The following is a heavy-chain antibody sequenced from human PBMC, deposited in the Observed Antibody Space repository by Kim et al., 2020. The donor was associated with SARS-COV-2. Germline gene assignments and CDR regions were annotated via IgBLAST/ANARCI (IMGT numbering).Heavy chain of an antibody. CDR1: GFDFSPAW. CDR2: IKSKGSGGTA. Sequence: GGSLRLSCAGSGFDFSPAWMSWVRQTPGKGLEYMGRIKSKGSGGTAEYAAPVACRFTISRDDSKNAVFLQMNSLKTEDTGIYYCTWDDRSKNDYWGQGALVTVSS. CDR3: TWDDRSKNDY. J-gene: IGHJ4*02. D-gene: IGHD1-26*01. V-gene: IGHV3-15*01.